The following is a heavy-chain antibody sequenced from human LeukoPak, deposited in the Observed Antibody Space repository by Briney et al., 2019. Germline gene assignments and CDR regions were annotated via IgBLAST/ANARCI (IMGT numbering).Heavy chain of an antibody. CDR1: GYTLDRFG. D-gene: IGHD6-13*01. V-gene: IGHV1-18*01. CDR2: INPYNGKT. J-gene: IGHJ4*02. Sequence: ASVKVSCKASGYTLDRFGISWVRQAPGLGLEWLGWINPYNGKTIFGDKFQGRVTMTTDTSTSTVYMELTSLRSDDTAVYFCARDTPQHLKRFDYWGQGTLVTV. CDR3: ARDTPQHLKRFDY.